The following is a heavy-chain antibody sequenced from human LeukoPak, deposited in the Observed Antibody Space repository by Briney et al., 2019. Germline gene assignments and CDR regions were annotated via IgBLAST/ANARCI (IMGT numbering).Heavy chain of an antibody. J-gene: IGHJ4*02. CDR3: AKAYSSGWYGRYFDY. CDR1: GFTFSSYA. V-gene: IGHV3-23*01. CDR2: ISGSGGST. D-gene: IGHD6-19*01. Sequence: ESGGSLRLSCAASGFTFSSYAMSWVRQAPGKGLEWVSAISGSGGSTYYADSVKGRFTISRDNPKNTLYLQMNSLRAEDTAVYYCAKAYSSGWYGRYFDYWGQGTLVTVSS.